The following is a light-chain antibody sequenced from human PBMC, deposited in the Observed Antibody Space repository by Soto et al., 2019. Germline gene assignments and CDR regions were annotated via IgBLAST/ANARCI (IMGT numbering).Light chain of an antibody. CDR2: KAS. J-gene: IGKJ1*01. V-gene: IGKV1-5*03. CDR3: QQYNSYWT. CDR1: QSISSG. Sequence: DLQMTQSPSTLSASVGDRVTITCRASQSISSGLAWYQQKPGKAPKLRIYKASSLESGVQSRFSGSGSGTEFTLTISSLKPDDFATYYCQQYNSYWTFGQGTKVDIK.